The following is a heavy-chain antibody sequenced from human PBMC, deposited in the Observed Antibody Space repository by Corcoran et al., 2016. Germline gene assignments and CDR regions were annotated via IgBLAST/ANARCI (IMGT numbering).Heavy chain of an antibody. CDR3: ARGLSGSYDYFDY. J-gene: IGHJ4*02. V-gene: IGHV3-33*01. CDR1: GFTFSSYG. CDR2: IWYDGSNK. D-gene: IGHD1-26*01. Sequence: QVQLVESGGGVVQPGRSLRLSCAASGFTFSSYGMHWVRQAPGKGLEWVAVIWYDGSNKYYADSVKGRFTISRDNSKNTLYLQMNSLRAEDTAVYYCARGLSGSYDYFDYWGQGTLVTVSS.